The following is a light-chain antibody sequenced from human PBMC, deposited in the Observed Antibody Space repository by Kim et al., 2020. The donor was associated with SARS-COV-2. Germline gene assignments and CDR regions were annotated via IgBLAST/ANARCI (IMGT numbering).Light chain of an antibody. J-gene: IGLJ1*01. Sequence: QSALTQPASVSGSPGQSITISCTGTSSDIGGYNYVSWYQQHPGKAPKLMIYDVSKRPSGVSNRFSGPKSGNTASLTISGLQAEDEADYYCSSFTTPSSYVFGTGTKVTVL. V-gene: IGLV2-14*01. CDR1: SSDIGGYNY. CDR3: SSFTTPSSYV. CDR2: DVS.